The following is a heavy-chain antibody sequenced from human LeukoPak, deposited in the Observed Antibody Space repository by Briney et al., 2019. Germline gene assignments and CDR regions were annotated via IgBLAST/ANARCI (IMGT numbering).Heavy chain of an antibody. Sequence: ASVKVSCKASGYTFTGYYIHWVRQAPGQGLEWMGGINPKSGGTNYAQKFQGRVTMTRDTSISTAYMELSRLRSDAPAVYFCARVIGFGELSLGHWGQGTLVTVSS. J-gene: IGHJ4*02. CDR3: ARVIGFGELSLGH. V-gene: IGHV1-2*02. CDR2: INPKSGGT. CDR1: GYTFTGYY. D-gene: IGHD3-10*01.